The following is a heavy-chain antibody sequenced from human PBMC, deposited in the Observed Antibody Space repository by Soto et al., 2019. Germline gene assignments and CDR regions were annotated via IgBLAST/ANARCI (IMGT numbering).Heavy chain of an antibody. V-gene: IGHV4-30-4*01. CDR3: ARDGSYCSGGSCYGDYFDY. J-gene: IGHJ4*02. Sequence: LSLTCTVSGGSISSGDYYWSWIRQPPGKGLEWIGYIYYSGSTYYNPSLKSRVTISVDTSKNQFSLKLSSVTAADTAVYYCARDGSYCSGGSCYGDYFDYWGQGTLVTVSS. CDR2: IYYSGST. CDR1: GGSISSGDYY. D-gene: IGHD2-15*01.